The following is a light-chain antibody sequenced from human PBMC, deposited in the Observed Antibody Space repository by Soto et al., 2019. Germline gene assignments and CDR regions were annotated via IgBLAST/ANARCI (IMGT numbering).Light chain of an antibody. CDR2: GAS. CDR1: QSISDT. V-gene: IGKV3-15*01. Sequence: EIVMTQSTATLSVSPGERTTLSCMASQSISDTLAWYQQKPGQAPRLLIHGASTRATGFPARFSGSGSGTDFTFTISSLQSEDLAVYYCQQYNHSLRTFGQGTKVDIK. CDR3: QQYNHSLRT. J-gene: IGKJ1*01.